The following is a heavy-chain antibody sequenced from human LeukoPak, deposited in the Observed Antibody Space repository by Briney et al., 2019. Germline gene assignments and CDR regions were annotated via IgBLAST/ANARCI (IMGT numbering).Heavy chain of an antibody. CDR1: GYTFTDYY. V-gene: IGHV1-2*04. D-gene: IGHD6-19*01. CDR3: AKEGSSGWVPNF. Sequence: APVKVSCKASGYTFTDYYIHWVRQAPGQGLEWMGWINPKNGDTNYAQKFQGWVTMTRDTSISTAYMDLTRLTSDDTAVYYCAKEGSSGWVPNFWGQGTLVTVSS. J-gene: IGHJ4*02. CDR2: INPKNGDT.